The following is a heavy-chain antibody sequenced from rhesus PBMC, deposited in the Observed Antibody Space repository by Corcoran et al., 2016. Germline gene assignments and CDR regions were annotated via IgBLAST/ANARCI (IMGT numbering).Heavy chain of an antibody. V-gene: IGHV4-165*01. Sequence: QVQLQESGPGLVKPSETLSLTCAVSGGSFSGYYWGWIRQPPGKGLEWIGYISGSSGSTDYNPSLKSRVTISTDTSKNQFSLKLSSVTAADTAVYYCARELLEYDYWGQGVLVTVSS. J-gene: IGHJ4*01. CDR3: ARELLEYDY. CDR1: GGSFSGYY. CDR2: ISGSSGST. D-gene: IGHD2-33*01.